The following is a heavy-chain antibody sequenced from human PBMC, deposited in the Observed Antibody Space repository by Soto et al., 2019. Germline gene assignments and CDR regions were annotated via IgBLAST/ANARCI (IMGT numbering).Heavy chain of an antibody. D-gene: IGHD3-22*01. CDR1: GFTRIGNN. J-gene: IGHJ4*02. CDR2: ISSNGVGT. CDR3: ARDWGVYDSDITAHIPHLDS. V-gene: IGHV3-64*01. Sequence: GGALRLSCAAFGFTRIGNNMDWVRQAPGKGLEYVSGISSNGVGTYYANSVQGRFTISRDNSKNTVYLQMGSLRPEDMAVYYCARDWGVYDSDITAHIPHLDSWGQGTPVTVSS.